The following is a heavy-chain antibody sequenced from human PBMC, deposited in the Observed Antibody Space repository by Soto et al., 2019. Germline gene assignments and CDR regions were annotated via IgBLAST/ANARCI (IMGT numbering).Heavy chain of an antibody. CDR2: INESGST. CDR3: XXXXXXXXXXXXXXDVKYDY. CDR1: GQSFSGHS. Sequence: QVQLQQWGAGLVKPSETLSLSCAVYGQSFSGHSWAWIRQPPGKGLEWIGEINESGSTYYNPSLKSRVTISTDTSKNQFXLKXXXXXXXXXXXXXXXXXXXXXXXXXXXXDVKYDYWGQGTLVNVSS. V-gene: IGHV4-34*01. J-gene: IGHJ4*02.